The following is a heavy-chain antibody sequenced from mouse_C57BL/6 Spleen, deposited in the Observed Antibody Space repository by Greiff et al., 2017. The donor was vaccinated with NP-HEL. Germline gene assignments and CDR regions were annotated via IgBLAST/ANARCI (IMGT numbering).Heavy chain of an antibody. CDR3: ARPLYYPWYFDV. V-gene: IGHV1-81*01. CDR2: IYPRSGNT. Sequence: VQLQQSGAELARPGASVKLSCKASGYTFTSYGISWVKQRTGQDLEWIGEIYPRSGNTYYNEKFKGKATLTADKSSSTAYMELRSLTSEDSAVYFCARPLYYPWYFDVWGTGTTVTVSS. J-gene: IGHJ1*03. CDR1: GYTFTSYG. D-gene: IGHD2-1*01.